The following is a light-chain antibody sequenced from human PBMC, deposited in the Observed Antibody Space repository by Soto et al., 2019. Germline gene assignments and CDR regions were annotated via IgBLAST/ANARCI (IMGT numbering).Light chain of an antibody. J-gene: IGLJ3*02. CDR3: VLYVGRGISV. CDR2: STN. V-gene: IGLV8-61*01. CDR1: SGSVSTSSY. Sequence: QTVVTQETSFSVSPGGTVTLTCGLSSGSVSTSSYPSWYQQTPGQTPRTLIYSTNTRASGVPDRFSGSILGNKAALTITGAQADDESIYYCVLYVGRGISVFGGGTKVTVL.